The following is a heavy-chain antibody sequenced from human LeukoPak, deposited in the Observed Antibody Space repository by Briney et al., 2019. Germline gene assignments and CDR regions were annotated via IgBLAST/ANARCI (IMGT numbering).Heavy chain of an antibody. CDR2: FDPEDGET. CDR3: ATDYSSGQRGAFDI. CDR1: GYTLTELS. V-gene: IGHV1-24*01. D-gene: IGHD3-22*01. Sequence: GASVKVSCKVSGYTLTELSMHWVRQAPGKGLEWMGGFDPEDGETIYAQKFQGRVTMTEDTSTDTAYMELSSLSSEDTAVYYCATDYSSGQRGAFDIWGQGTMVTVSS. J-gene: IGHJ3*02.